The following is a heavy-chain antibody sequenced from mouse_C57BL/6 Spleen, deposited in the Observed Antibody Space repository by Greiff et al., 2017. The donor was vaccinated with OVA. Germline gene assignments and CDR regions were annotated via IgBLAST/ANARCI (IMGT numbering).Heavy chain of an antibody. CDR3: ARGNYEAMDY. D-gene: IGHD2-1*01. J-gene: IGHJ4*01. V-gene: IGHV1-81*01. CDR1: GYTFTSYG. Sequence: ESGAELARPGASVKLSCKASGYTFTSYGISWVKQRTGQGLEWIGEIYPRSGNTYYNEKFKGKATLTADKSSSTAYMELRSLTSEDSAVYFCARGNYEAMDYWGQGTSVTVSS. CDR2: IYPRSGNT.